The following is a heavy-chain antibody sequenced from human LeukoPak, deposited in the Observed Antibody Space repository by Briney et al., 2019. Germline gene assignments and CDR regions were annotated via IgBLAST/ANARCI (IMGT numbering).Heavy chain of an antibody. Sequence: GGSLRLSCAASGFTFSNYGMHWVRQAPGKGLEWVAVIYYDGSNKYYADSVKGRFTISRDNSKNTLFLQMNSLRAEDTAVYYCAKSSYYDSSGYYREYYFDYWGQGTLVTVSS. CDR1: GFTFSNYG. V-gene: IGHV3-33*06. CDR2: IYYDGSNK. CDR3: AKSSYYDSSGYYREYYFDY. D-gene: IGHD3-22*01. J-gene: IGHJ4*02.